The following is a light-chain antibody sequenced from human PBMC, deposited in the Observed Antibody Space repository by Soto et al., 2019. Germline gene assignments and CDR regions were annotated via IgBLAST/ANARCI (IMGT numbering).Light chain of an antibody. J-gene: IGKJ1*01. CDR2: GAS. Sequence: EIVLTQSPGTLSLSPGERATLSCRASQSVSSSYLAWYQQKPGQAPRLLIYGASTRATGIPARFSGSESGPEFTLTISSLQSEDVAVYYCQHSETFGQGTKVDI. V-gene: IGKV3-20*01. CDR1: QSVSSSY. CDR3: QHSET.